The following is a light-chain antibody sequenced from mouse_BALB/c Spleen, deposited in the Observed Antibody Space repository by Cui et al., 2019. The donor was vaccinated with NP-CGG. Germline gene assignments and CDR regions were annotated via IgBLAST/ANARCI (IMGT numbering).Light chain of an antibody. J-gene: IGLJ1*01. Sequence: QAVVKHESVLTTSPGETVTLTCRSSTGAVTTSNYANWVQEKPDHLFTGLIGGTNNRAPGVPARFSGSLIGDKAALTITGAQTEDEAIYFCALWYSNHWVFGGGTKLTVL. CDR3: ALWYSNHWV. V-gene: IGLV1*01. CDR1: TGAVTTSNY. CDR2: GTN.